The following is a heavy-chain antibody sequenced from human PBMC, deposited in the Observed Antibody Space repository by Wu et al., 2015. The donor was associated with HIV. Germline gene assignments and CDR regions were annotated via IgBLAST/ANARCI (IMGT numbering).Heavy chain of an antibody. V-gene: IGHV1-18*01. CDR1: GYTLTSYG. Sequence: QLVQSGAEVKKPGASVKVSCKASGYTLTSYGLSWVRQAPGQGLEWMGWITAYDGYTYSAQKLQGRVTMTTDTSTSTAYMELRSLRSDDTAIYYCARVAIRDGTYLGWYFDLWGRGTLVTVSS. D-gene: IGHD1-26*01. J-gene: IGHJ2*01. CDR3: ARVAIRDGTYLGWYFDL. CDR2: ITAYDGYT.